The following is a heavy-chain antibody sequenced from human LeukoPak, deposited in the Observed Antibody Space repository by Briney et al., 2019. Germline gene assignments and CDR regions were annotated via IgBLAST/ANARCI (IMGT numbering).Heavy chain of an antibody. V-gene: IGHV3-23*01. D-gene: IGHD3-3*01. Sequence: GGSLRLSCAASGFTFSSYAMSWVRQAPGKGLEWVSAISGSGGSTYYADSVKGRFTISRDNSKNTLYLQMNSLRAEDTAVYYCAKDKFWYGSLESDRPDYWGQGTLVTVSS. CDR2: ISGSGGST. CDR3: AKDKFWYGSLESDRPDY. J-gene: IGHJ4*02. CDR1: GFTFSSYA.